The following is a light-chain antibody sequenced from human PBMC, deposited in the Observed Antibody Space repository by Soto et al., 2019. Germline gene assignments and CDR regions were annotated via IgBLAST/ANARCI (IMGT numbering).Light chain of an antibody. V-gene: IGKV3-20*01. CDR1: QSLSRSY. J-gene: IGKJ5*01. CDR3: QQDRRAPPDP. CDR2: SAS. Sequence: VLTQSPGTLSLSPGERATLSCRASQSLSRSYLAWCQRKPGLAPRLLIYSASSRATGIPDRLSGSASATDLALTIRRLEPEEVAVDSCQQDRRAPPDPFAPGPRPEIK.